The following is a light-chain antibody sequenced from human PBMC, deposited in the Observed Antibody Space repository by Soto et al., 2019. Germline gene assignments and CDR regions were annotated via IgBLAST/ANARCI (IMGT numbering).Light chain of an antibody. Sequence: DIQMTQSPSTLSASVGDRVTITCRASQSISSWLAWYQQKPGKAPKLLIYDASSLQSGVPSRFCGSASGTDFTLTISSLQPEDFATYYCQQSYSTPRTFGQGTKVDNK. CDR3: QQSYSTPRT. J-gene: IGKJ1*01. CDR1: QSISSW. V-gene: IGKV1-39*01. CDR2: DAS.